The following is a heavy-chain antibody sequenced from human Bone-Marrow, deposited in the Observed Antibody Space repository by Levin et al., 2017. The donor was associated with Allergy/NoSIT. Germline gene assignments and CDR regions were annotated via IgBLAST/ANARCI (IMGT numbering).Heavy chain of an antibody. CDR2: IWYDGSNK. CDR1: GFTFSSYG. CDR3: ARDWRGGYSYGSDAFDI. V-gene: IGHV3-33*01. D-gene: IGHD5-18*01. J-gene: IGHJ3*02. Sequence: PGGSLRLSCAASGFTFSSYGMHWVRQAPGKGLEWVAVIWYDGSNKYYADSVKGRFTISRDNSKNTLYLQMNSLRAEDTAVYYCARDWRGGYSYGSDAFDIWGQGTMVTVSS.